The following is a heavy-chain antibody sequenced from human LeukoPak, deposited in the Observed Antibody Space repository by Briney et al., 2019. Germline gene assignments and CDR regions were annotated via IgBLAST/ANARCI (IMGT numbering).Heavy chain of an antibody. CDR3: ARSRVHFDY. D-gene: IGHD3-10*01. J-gene: IGHJ4*02. Sequence: SETLSLTCAVYGGSFSGYYWSWIRQPPGKGLEWIGEINHSGSTNYNPSLKSRVTISVDTSKNQFSLKLSSVTAADTAVYYCARSRVHFDYWGQGTLVTVSS. CDR2: INHSGST. CDR1: GGSFSGYY. V-gene: IGHV4-34*01.